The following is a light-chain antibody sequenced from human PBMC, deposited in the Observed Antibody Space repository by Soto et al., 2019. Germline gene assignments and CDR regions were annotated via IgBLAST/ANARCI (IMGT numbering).Light chain of an antibody. CDR3: QQRSNWLPRA. V-gene: IGKV3-11*01. CDR2: DAS. J-gene: IGKJ4*01. CDR1: QSVSSY. Sequence: EIVLTQSPDTLSLSPGERATLSCLASQSVSSYLAWYQQKPGQAPRLLIYDASNRATGIPARFSGSGSGTDFTLTISSLEPEDFAVYYCQQRSNWLPRAFGGGTKVDIK.